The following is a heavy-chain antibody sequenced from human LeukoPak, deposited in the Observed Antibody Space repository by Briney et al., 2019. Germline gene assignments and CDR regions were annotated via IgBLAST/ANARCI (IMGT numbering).Heavy chain of an antibody. J-gene: IGHJ4*02. CDR2: IYYSGST. D-gene: IGHD3-16*02. Sequence: PSETLSLTCTVSGGSISSGGYYWSWIRQHPGKGLEWIGYIYYSGSTYYNPSLKSRVIISADTSKNQFSLKLSSVTAADTAVYYCARGLRYDYVWGSNLPPYYFDYWGQGTLVTVSS. V-gene: IGHV4-31*03. CDR3: ARGLRYDYVWGSNLPPYYFDY. CDR1: GGSISSGGYY.